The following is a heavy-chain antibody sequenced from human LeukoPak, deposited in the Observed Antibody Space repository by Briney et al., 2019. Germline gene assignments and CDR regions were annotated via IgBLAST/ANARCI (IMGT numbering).Heavy chain of an antibody. V-gene: IGHV4-59*08. CDR1: GGSISGYY. D-gene: IGHD6-13*01. Sequence: PSETLSLTCTVSGGSISGYYWSWIRQPPGKGLEWIGYIYYSGSTNYNPSLKSRVTISVDTSKNQFSLKLSPVTAADTAVYYCARRSGIAAAGGVDYWGQGTLVTVSS. J-gene: IGHJ4*02. CDR2: IYYSGST. CDR3: ARRSGIAAAGGVDY.